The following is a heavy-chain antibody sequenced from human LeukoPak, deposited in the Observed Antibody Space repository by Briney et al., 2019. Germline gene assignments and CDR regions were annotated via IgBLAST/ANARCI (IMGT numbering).Heavy chain of an antibody. CDR2: ISSSGSTT. CDR3: ARDPGSGYEEHFDY. J-gene: IGHJ4*02. Sequence: PGGPLRLSCAASGFIFSDYYMSWIRQAPGKGLVGVSYISSSGSTTYYTDSVKGRFTISRDNAKDSLYLQMNSLRAEDTAVYYCARDPGSGYEEHFDYWGQGTLVTVSS. V-gene: IGHV3-11*01. D-gene: IGHD5-12*01. CDR1: GFIFSDYY.